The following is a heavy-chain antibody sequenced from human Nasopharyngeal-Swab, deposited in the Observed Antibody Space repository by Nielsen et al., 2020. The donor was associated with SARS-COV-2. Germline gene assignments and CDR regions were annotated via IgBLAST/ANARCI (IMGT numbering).Heavy chain of an antibody. CDR3: AKEDLSGYDSTSYYGMDV. CDR2: ISYDGNYK. D-gene: IGHD5-12*01. J-gene: IGHJ6*02. V-gene: IGHV3-30*18. Sequence: SGFTFSNYAMHWVRQAPGKELEWMAVISYDGNYKYYADSVKGRFTISRDNSKNTVFLQMNSLRAEGTAVYYCAKEDLSGYDSTSYYGMDVWGQGTTVTVSS. CDR1: GFTFSNYA.